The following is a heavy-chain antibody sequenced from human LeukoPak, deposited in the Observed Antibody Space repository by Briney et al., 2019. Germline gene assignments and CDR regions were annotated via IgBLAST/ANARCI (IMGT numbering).Heavy chain of an antibody. CDR2: IYYSGST. Sequence: SETLSLTCAVYGGAFSDYYWSWIRQPPGKGLEWIGSIYYSGSTYYNPSLKSRVTISVDTSKNQFSLKLSSVTAADTAVYYCARGVDETYYDILTGYYGMDVWGQGTTVTVSS. CDR1: GGAFSDYY. V-gene: IGHV4-34*01. D-gene: IGHD3-9*01. CDR3: ARGVDETYYDILTGYYGMDV. J-gene: IGHJ6*02.